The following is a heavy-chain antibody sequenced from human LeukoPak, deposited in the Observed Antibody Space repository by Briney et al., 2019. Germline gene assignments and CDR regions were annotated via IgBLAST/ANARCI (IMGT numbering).Heavy chain of an antibody. D-gene: IGHD4-17*01. CDR3: ATEAGLTTVTTSIYFDF. Sequence: GASVKVSCKTSGYTFTGYYIHWVRQAPGQGLVWIGRINPDNGGTNYAQKFQGRVTMTKDTSITTAYMELSSLRSDDTAVYYCATEAGLTTVTTSIYFDFWGQGTLVTVSS. V-gene: IGHV1-2*06. J-gene: IGHJ4*02. CDR1: GYTFTGYY. CDR2: INPDNGGT.